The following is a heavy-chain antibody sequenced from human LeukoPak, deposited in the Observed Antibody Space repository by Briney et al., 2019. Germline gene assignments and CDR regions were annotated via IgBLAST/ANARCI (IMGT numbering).Heavy chain of an antibody. CDR1: GYTFTSYA. Sequence: ASVKVSCKASGYTFTSYAMNWVRQAPGQGLEWMGWINTNTGNPTYAQGFTGRFVFSLDTSVSTAYLQISSLKAEDTAVYYCARQGPPYYYYYMDVWGKGTTVTISS. J-gene: IGHJ6*03. V-gene: IGHV7-4-1*02. CDR3: ARQGPPYYYYYMDV. CDR2: INTNTGNP.